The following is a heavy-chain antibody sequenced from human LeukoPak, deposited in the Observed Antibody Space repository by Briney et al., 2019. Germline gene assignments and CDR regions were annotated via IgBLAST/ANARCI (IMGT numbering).Heavy chain of an antibody. CDR3: AREAAAAGTNWFDL. V-gene: IGHV1-18*01. D-gene: IGHD6-13*01. CDR1: GYTFTSYG. J-gene: IGHJ5*02. CDR2: ISAYNGNT. Sequence: ASVKVSCKASGYTFTSYGISWVRQAPGQGLEWMGWISAYNGNTNYAQKLQGRVTMTTDTSTSTAYMELRSLRSDDTAVYYCAREAAAAGTNWFDLWGQGTLVTVSS.